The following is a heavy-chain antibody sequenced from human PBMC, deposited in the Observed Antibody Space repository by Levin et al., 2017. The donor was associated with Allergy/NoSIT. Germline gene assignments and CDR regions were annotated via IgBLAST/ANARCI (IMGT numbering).Heavy chain of an antibody. CDR2: IYYSGST. CDR3: AREPFAPEYCSGGSCYFFDY. V-gene: IGHV4-59*01. Sequence: PSQTLSLPCSVSGGSIRYYYWSWIRQPPGNGLEWIGYIYYSGSTNYNPSLKSRVTISVDTSKNQLSLRLSSVTAADTAVYYCAREPFAPEYCSGGSCYFFDYWGQGTLVTVSS. J-gene: IGHJ4*02. CDR1: GGSIRYYY. D-gene: IGHD2-15*01.